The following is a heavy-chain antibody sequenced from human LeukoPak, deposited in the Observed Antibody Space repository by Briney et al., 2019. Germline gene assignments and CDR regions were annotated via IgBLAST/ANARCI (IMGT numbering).Heavy chain of an antibody. Sequence: ASVTVSCKASGYTFTDYYMHWVRQAPGQGVEWMGWINPNSGGTNYAQKFQGRVTITRDTSITTPYMELSRLRSDDTAVYYCARGLTYCSSTSCYYYNWFDPWGQGTLVTVSS. CDR3: ARGLTYCSSTSCYYYNWFDP. CDR2: INPNSGGT. V-gene: IGHV1-2*02. J-gene: IGHJ5*02. D-gene: IGHD2-2*01. CDR1: GYTFTDYY.